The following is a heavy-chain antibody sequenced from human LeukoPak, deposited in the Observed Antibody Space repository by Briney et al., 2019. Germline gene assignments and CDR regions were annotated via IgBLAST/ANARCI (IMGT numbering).Heavy chain of an antibody. D-gene: IGHD3-22*01. V-gene: IGHV3-30-3*01. CDR3: GRDYYESSGYWAPDAFDI. J-gene: IGHJ3*02. CDR2: ISYDGSNK. Sequence: GGSLRLSCAASGFTFSSYAMHWVRQAPGKGLEWVAVISYDGSNKYYADSVKGRFTISRDNSKNTLYLQMNSQRAEDTAVYYCGRDYYESSGYWAPDAFDIWGQGKMVTVSS. CDR1: GFTFSSYA.